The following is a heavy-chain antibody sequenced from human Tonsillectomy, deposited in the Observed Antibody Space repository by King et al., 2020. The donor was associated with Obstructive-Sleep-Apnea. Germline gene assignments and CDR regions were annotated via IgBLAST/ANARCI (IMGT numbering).Heavy chain of an antibody. Sequence: EQLVQSVAEVKKPGSSVKVYCKASGVSFSSYGMSWVRQAPGQGLEGMGGIIPILGIANSAEKFQGRGTITADKSTSTAYMELSSLRSEDTAVYYCARADCGGDCYLPAGYFDLWGRGTLVTVSS. D-gene: IGHD2-21*02. CDR1: GVSFSSYG. J-gene: IGHJ2*01. CDR2: IIPILGIA. V-gene: IGHV1-69*10. CDR3: ARADCGGDCYLPAGYFDL.